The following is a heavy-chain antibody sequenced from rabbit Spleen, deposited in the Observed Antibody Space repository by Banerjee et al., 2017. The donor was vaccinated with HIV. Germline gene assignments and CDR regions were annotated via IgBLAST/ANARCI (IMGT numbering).Heavy chain of an antibody. Sequence: EESGGDLVKPEGSLTLTCTASGFSFSTSYWISWVRQTPGKGLEWIGGINTGSGSTAYASWAKGRFTFSKTSSTTVTLQMTSLTVADTATYFCARDTGSGHYIDAYFDLWGPGTLVTVS. D-gene: IGHD1-1*01. CDR1: GFSFSTSYW. CDR3: ARDTGSGHYIDAYFDL. CDR2: INTGSGST. J-gene: IGHJ4*01. V-gene: IGHV1S45*01.